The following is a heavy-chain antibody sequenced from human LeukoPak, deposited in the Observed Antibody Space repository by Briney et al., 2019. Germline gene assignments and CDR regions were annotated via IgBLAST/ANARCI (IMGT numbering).Heavy chain of an antibody. CDR3: ARGRYDSSGSYSLFDY. J-gene: IGHJ4*02. CDR2: INHSGST. V-gene: IGHV4-34*01. Sequence: KPSETLSLTCAVYGGSFSGYYWSWIRQPPGKGLEWIGEINHSGSTNYNPSLKSRVTISVDTSKNQFSLKLSSVTAADTAVYYCARGRYDSSGSYSLFDYWGQGTLVTVSS. D-gene: IGHD3-22*01. CDR1: GGSFSGYY.